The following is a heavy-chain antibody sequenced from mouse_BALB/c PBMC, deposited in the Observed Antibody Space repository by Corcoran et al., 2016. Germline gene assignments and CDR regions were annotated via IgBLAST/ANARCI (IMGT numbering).Heavy chain of an antibody. CDR2: IWWDDDK. CDR3: ARDRYDAAMDY. CDR1: GFSLSTSGMG. Sequence: QVTLKESGPGILQPSQTLSLTCSFSGFSLSTSGMGVGWIRQPSGKGLEWLAHIWWDDDKRYNPALQSRLTISKDTSSNQVFLKIASVDTADTATYDCARDRYDAAMDYWGQGTSVTVSS. D-gene: IGHD2-14*01. V-gene: IGHV8-8*01. J-gene: IGHJ4*01.